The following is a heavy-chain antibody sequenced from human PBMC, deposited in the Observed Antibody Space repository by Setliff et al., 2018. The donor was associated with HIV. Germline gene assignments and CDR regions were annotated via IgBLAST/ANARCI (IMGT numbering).Heavy chain of an antibody. J-gene: IGHJ4*02. Sequence: SETLSLTCTVSGDSVSSRSYYWSWIRQPPGKGLEWIGYIYYSGSTKHNPSLKSRVTISVDTSKNQFSLKLSSVTAADTAVYYCARGWLLWFGELSQYFDYWGQGTLVTVSS. CDR2: IYYSGST. CDR3: ARGWLLWFGELSQYFDY. D-gene: IGHD3-10*01. V-gene: IGHV4-61*01. CDR1: GDSVSSRSYY.